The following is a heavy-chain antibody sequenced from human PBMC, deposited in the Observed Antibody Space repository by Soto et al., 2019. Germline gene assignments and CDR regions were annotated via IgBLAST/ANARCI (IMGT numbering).Heavy chain of an antibody. Sequence: ASVKVSCKASGYTVTGYYMHCVRQAPGQGLEWMGWINPNSGGTNYAQKFQGWVTMTRDTSISTAYMELNSLKTEDTAVYYCAAAVPFESPLIDHWGQGILVTVSS. CDR2: INPNSGGT. V-gene: IGHV1-2*04. D-gene: IGHD6-13*01. CDR3: AAAVPFESPLIDH. CDR1: GYTVTGYY. J-gene: IGHJ4*02.